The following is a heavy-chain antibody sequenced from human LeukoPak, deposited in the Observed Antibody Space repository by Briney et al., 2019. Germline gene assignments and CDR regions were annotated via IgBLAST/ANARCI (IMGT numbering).Heavy chain of an antibody. V-gene: IGHV7-4-1*02. J-gene: IGHJ6*03. D-gene: IGHD2-15*01. CDR3: ARNRISHHMDV. Sequence: ASVKVSCKASGYSFTNYAMNWVRQAPGQGLELMGWINTNTGNPTYAQGFTGRLAFSLDTSVSTAYLQISSLKAEDTAVYFCARNRISHHMDVWGKGTTVTVSS. CDR1: GYSFTNYA. CDR2: INTNTGNP.